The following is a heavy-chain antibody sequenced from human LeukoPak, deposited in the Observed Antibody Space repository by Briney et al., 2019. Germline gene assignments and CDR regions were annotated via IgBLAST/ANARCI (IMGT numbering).Heavy chain of an antibody. CDR2: IYYSGST. Sequence: SETLSLTCTVSGGSISSYYWSWIRQPPGKGLEWIGYIYYSGSTNYNPSLKSRVTISVDTSKNQFSLKLSSVTAADTAVYYCARAQTYCSSTSCYAIRRFDYWGQGTLVTVSS. CDR1: GGSISSYY. D-gene: IGHD2-2*01. CDR3: ARAQTYCSSTSCYAIRRFDY. J-gene: IGHJ4*02. V-gene: IGHV4-59*01.